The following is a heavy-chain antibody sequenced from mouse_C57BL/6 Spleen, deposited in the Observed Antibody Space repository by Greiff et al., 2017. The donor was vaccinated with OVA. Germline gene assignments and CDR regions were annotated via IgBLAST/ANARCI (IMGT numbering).Heavy chain of an antibody. CDR1: GYTFTSYW. CDR3: ARERYGNYDAMDY. V-gene: IGHV1-64*01. Sequence: QVQLKQPGAELVKPGASVKLSCKASGYTFTSYWMHWVKQRPGQGLEWIGMIHPNSGSTNYNEKFKSKATLTVDKSSSTAYMQLSSLTSEDSAVYYCARERYGNYDAMDYWGQGTSVTVSS. J-gene: IGHJ4*01. D-gene: IGHD2-1*01. CDR2: IHPNSGST.